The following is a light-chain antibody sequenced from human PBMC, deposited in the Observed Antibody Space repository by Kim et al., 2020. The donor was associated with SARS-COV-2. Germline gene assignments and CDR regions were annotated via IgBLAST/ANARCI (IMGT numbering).Light chain of an antibody. CDR3: QQYDNLPLT. J-gene: IGKJ4*01. V-gene: IGKV1-33*01. CDR1: QDISTS. Sequence: PSVGDRVTITCQASQDISTSLNWYQQKPGKAPKLLIHDVSILKTGVPSRFSGSGSGTDFSFTISGLQPEDIATYYCQQYDNLPLTFGGGTKVDIK. CDR2: DVS.